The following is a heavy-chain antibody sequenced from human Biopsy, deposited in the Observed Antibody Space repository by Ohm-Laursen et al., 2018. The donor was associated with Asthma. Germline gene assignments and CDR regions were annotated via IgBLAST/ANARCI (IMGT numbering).Heavy chain of an antibody. CDR3: AEWDTYYDFWSGYYTRYNYYYYGMDV. Sequence: SLRLSCAASGFTFSSYGMHWVRQAPGKGLEWVAVISYDGSNKYYADSVKGRFTISRDNSKNTLYLQMNSLRAEDTAVYYCAEWDTYYDFWSGYYTRYNYYYYGMDVWGQGTTVTVSS. D-gene: IGHD3-3*01. CDR2: ISYDGSNK. CDR1: GFTFSSYG. J-gene: IGHJ6*02. V-gene: IGHV3-30*18.